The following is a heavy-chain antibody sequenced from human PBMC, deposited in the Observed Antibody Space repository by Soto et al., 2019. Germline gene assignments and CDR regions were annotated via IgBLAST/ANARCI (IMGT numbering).Heavy chain of an antibody. CDR3: AREMASGYSRTWFDP. Sequence: QEHLVQSGAEVKKPGSSVKVSCRASGGIGSNYAISWVRQAPGQGLEWMGAIVPKFGTSNYAQTFKGRVTISVDKSTNSVYMELSSLTSQDTAIYSCAREMASGYSRTWFDPWGQGTLVTVSS. CDR1: GGIGSNYA. D-gene: IGHD5-18*01. J-gene: IGHJ5*02. CDR2: IVPKFGTS. V-gene: IGHV1-69*06.